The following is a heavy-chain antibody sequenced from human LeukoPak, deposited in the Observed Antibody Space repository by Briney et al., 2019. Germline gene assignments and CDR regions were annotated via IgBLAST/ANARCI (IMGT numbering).Heavy chain of an antibody. D-gene: IGHD3-22*01. CDR2: ISYDGSNK. Sequence: PGRSLRLSCAASGFTFSSYAMHWVRQAPGKGLEWVAVISYDGSNKYYADSVKGRFTISRDNSKNTLYLQMNSLRAEDTAVYYCARDPTDYYDSSGYFDIWGQGTMVTVSS. CDR3: ARDPTDYYDSSGYFDI. CDR1: GFTFSSYA. J-gene: IGHJ3*02. V-gene: IGHV3-30-3*01.